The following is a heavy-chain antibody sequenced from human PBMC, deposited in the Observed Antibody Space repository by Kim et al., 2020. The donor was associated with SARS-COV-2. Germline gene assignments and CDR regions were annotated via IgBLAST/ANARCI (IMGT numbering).Heavy chain of an antibody. CDR1: GFTFSSYG. J-gene: IGHJ6*02. V-gene: IGHV3-30*18. CDR3: AKGNRITIFGVVIMSLYYYYYGMDV. Sequence: GGSLRLSCAASGFTFSSYGMHWVRQAPGKGLEWVAVISYDGSNKYYADSVKGRFTISRDNSKNTLYLQMNSLSAEDTAVYYCAKGNRITIFGVVIMSLYYYYYGMDVWGQGTTVTVSS. D-gene: IGHD3-3*01. CDR2: ISYDGSNK.